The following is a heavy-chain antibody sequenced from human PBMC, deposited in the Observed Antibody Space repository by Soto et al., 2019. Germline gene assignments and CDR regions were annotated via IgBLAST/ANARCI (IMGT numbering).Heavy chain of an antibody. D-gene: IGHD3-22*01. CDR2: IYTSGST. Sequence: SETLSLTCTVSGGSISSYYWSWIRQPAGKGLEWIGRIYTSGSTNYNPSLKSRVTMSVDTSKNQFSLKLSSVTAADTAVYYCARVVDSSGYSYYFDYWGQGTLVTVSS. CDR1: GGSISSYY. V-gene: IGHV4-4*07. CDR3: ARVVDSSGYSYYFDY. J-gene: IGHJ4*02.